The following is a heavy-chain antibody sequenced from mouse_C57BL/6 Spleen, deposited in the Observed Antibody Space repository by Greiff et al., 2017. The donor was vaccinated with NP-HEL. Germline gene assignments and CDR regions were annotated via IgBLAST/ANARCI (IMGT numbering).Heavy chain of an antibody. D-gene: IGHD1-1*01. Sequence: VQLQQPGAELVKPGASVKLSCKASGYTFTSYWMQWVKQRPGQGLEWIGEIDPSDSYTNYNQKFKGKATLTVDTSSSTAYMQLSSLTSEDSAVYYCARGTITTVVPRYFDVWGTGTTVTVSS. CDR2: IDPSDSYT. CDR1: GYTFTSYW. CDR3: ARGTITTVVPRYFDV. V-gene: IGHV1-50*01. J-gene: IGHJ1*03.